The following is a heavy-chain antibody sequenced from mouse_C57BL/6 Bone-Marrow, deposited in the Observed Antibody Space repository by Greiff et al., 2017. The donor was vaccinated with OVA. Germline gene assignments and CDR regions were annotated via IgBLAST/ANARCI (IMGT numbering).Heavy chain of an antibody. J-gene: IGHJ2*01. V-gene: IGHV1-55*01. D-gene: IGHD1-1*01. CDR2: INPSSGST. Sequence: QVQLQQPGAELVKPGASVKMSCKASGYTFTSYWMNWVKQRPGQGLEWIGDINPSSGSTNYNEKFKSKATLTVDKSSSTAYMQLSSLTSEDSAVYYCARKEVYDFGPWGQGTTLTVSS. CDR1: GYTFTSYW. CDR3: ARKEVYDFGP.